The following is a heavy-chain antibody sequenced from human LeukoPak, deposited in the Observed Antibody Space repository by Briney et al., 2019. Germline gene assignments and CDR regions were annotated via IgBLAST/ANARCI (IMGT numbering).Heavy chain of an antibody. J-gene: IGHJ4*02. CDR1: GFTFSSYG. V-gene: IGHV3-30*18. CDR2: ISYDGSNK. D-gene: IGHD3-9*01. Sequence: PGGSLRLSCAASGFTFSSYGMPWVRQAPGKGLEWVAVISYDGSNKYYADSVKGRFTISRDNSKNTLYLQMNSLRAEDTAVYYCAKGGRVLLTGYSYFDYWGQGTLVTVSS. CDR3: AKGGRVLLTGYSYFDY.